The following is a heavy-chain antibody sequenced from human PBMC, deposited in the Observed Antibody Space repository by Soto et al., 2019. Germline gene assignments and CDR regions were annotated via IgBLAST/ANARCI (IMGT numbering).Heavy chain of an antibody. CDR3: ARERVSGVLRFLEWLAFFDY. D-gene: IGHD3-3*01. V-gene: IGHV3-7*03. CDR2: IKQDGSEK. Sequence: GGSLRLSCAASGFTFSSYWMSWVRQAPGKGLEWVANIKQDGSEKYYVDSVKGRFTISRDNAKNSLYLQMNSLRAEDTAVYYCARERVSGVLRFLEWLAFFDYWGQGTLVTVSS. J-gene: IGHJ4*02. CDR1: GFTFSSYW.